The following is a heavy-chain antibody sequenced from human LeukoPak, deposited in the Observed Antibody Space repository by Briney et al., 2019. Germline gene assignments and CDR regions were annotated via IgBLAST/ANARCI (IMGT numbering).Heavy chain of an antibody. CDR1: GGSFSGYY. V-gene: IGHV4-34*01. J-gene: IGHJ4*02. D-gene: IGHD5-12*01. CDR2: INHSGST. Sequence: SETLSLTCAVYGGSFSGYYWSWIRQPPGKGLEWIGEINHSGSTNYNPSLKSRVTISVGTSKNQFSLKLSSVTAADTAVYYCARGFIVATISAPLLYFDYWGQGTLVTVSS. CDR3: ARGFIVATISAPLLYFDY.